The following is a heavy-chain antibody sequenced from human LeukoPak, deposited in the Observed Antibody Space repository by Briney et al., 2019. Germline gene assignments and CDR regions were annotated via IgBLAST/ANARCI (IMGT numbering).Heavy chain of an antibody. CDR1: GYTFTGYC. V-gene: IGHV1-2*02. CDR2: INPNSGGT. CDR3: ARERTRARHFDY. J-gene: IGHJ4*02. Sequence: ASVKVSCKASGYTFTGYCMHWVRQAPGQGLEWMGWINPNSGGTNYAQKLQGRVTMTTDTSTSTAYMELRSLRSDDTAVYYCARERTRARHFDYWGQGTLVTVSS.